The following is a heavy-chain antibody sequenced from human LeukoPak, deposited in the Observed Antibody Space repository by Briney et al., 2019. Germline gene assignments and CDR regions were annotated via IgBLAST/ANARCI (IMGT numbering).Heavy chain of an antibody. D-gene: IGHD1-26*01. J-gene: IGHJ4*02. V-gene: IGHV3-33*01. Sequence: QPGRSLRLSCAASGFTFSRYGMHWVRQAPGKGLEWVAVIWYDGSNEYYADSVKGRFTIFRDNSKNTLHLQMNSLRAEDTAVYCCARPLVGDALDYWGQGTLVTVSS. CDR3: ARPLVGDALDY. CDR2: IWYDGSNE. CDR1: GFTFSRYG.